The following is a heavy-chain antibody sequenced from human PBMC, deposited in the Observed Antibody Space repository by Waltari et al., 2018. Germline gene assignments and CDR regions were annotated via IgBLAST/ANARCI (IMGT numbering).Heavy chain of an antibody. Sequence: QVQLQESGPGLVKPSETLSLTCAVSGYSISSGYYWGWIRQPPGKGLEWIGSIYHSGSTYYNPSLKSRVTISVDTSKNQFSLQMTYVTAADTAVYYCTRGNYHDSPRLDWWGHGNLVTVSS. CDR2: IYHSGST. J-gene: IGHJ5*01. D-gene: IGHD3-22*01. V-gene: IGHV4-38-2*01. CDR3: TRGNYHDSPRLDW. CDR1: GYSISSGYY.